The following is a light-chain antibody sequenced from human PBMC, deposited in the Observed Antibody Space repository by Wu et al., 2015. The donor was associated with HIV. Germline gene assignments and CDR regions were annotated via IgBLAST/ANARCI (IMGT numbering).Light chain of an antibody. Sequence: DMLLTQSPSSLSASVGDRVVVTCRASQDIRTYLAWYQQVPGKAPKLLIYSASTLQGGVPSRFSGSGSGTHFTFVINGLQPEGFATYYCQQLLLTPPFGGGTK. V-gene: IGKV1-9*01. CDR2: SAS. CDR3: QQLLLTPP. J-gene: IGKJ4*01. CDR1: QDIRTY.